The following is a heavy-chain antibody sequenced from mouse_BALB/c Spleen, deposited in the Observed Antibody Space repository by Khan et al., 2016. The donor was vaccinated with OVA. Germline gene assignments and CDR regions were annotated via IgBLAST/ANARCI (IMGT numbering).Heavy chain of an antibody. CDR3: ARGYGGDLDY. Sequence: EVQLQESGPGLVKPSQSLSLTCTVTGYSITSDYAWNWIRQFPGNTLEWMGFITYSGNTKYNPSLKSRISITPDTSKNPFFLQLNSLTFEDTATYYCARGYGGDLDYWGQGTGRTVSA. J-gene: IGHJ2*03. CDR2: ITYSGNT. V-gene: IGHV3-2*02. D-gene: IGHD1-1*02. CDR1: GYSITSDYA.